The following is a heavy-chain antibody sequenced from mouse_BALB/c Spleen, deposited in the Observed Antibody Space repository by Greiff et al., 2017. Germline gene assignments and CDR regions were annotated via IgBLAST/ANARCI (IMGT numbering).Heavy chain of an antibody. CDR3: ARSRPYYYGSSHAMVY. V-gene: IGHV3-8*02. CDR1: GDSITSGY. Sequence: EVMLVESGPSLVKPSQTLSLTCSVTGDSITSGYWNWIRKFPGNKLEYMGYISYSGSTYYNPSLKSRISITRDTSKNQYYLQLNSVTTEDTATYYCARSRPYYYGSSHAMVYWGQGTSVTVSS. J-gene: IGHJ4*01. D-gene: IGHD1-1*01. CDR2: ISYSGST.